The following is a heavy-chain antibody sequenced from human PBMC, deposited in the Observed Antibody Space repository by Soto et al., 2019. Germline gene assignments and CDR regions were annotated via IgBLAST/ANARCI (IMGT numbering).Heavy chain of an antibody. CDR2: ITSNSGRT. J-gene: IGHJ4*02. CDR3: AKDVFRGSIAVPGTRGIDY. Sequence: EVQLVESGGVVVQPGGSLRLSCAASAFTFDDYTMHWVRQAPGKGLEWVSLITSNSGRTSYADSEKGRFTISRDNSKNSLYLQMNSLRTEDTALYYCAKDVFRGSIAVPGTRGIDYWGQGTLVTVSS. D-gene: IGHD6-19*01. V-gene: IGHV3-43*01. CDR1: AFTFDDYT.